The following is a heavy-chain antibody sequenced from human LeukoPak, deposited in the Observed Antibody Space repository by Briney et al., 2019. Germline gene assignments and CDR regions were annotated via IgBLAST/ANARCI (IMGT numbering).Heavy chain of an antibody. D-gene: IGHD2-2*01. CDR1: GFTFSTYS. CDR3: ARSSTSSSNWFDP. Sequence: GGSLRLSCAASGFTFSTYSMNWVRQAPGKGLEWVSYISSSSTIYYADSVKGRFTISRDNAKNSLYLQMNSLRAEDTAVYYCARSSTSSSNWFDPWGQGTLVTVSS. J-gene: IGHJ5*02. V-gene: IGHV3-48*01. CDR2: ISSSSTI.